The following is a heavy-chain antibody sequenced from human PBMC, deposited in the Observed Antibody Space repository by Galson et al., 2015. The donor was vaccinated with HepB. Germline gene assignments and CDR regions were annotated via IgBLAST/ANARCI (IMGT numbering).Heavy chain of an antibody. Sequence: SVKVSCKASGYTFTTYAIHWVRQAPGQRLEWMGGINAGNANIKYSQKFQGRVTITGDTSARTAYMEPSSLRSEDTAVYYCARDRSQGLDYWGQGTLVTVSS. CDR1: GYTFTTYA. J-gene: IGHJ4*02. CDR2: INAGNANI. CDR3: ARDRSQGLDY. V-gene: IGHV1-3*01. D-gene: IGHD3/OR15-3a*01.